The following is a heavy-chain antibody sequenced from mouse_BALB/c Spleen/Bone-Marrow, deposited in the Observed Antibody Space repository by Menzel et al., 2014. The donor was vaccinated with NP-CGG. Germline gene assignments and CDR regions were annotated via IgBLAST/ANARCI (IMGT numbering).Heavy chain of an antibody. CDR1: GFTFSSFG. CDR3: ARDVPLYDVGYFDY. V-gene: IGHV5-17*02. D-gene: IGHD2-14*01. CDR2: ISSGSSTI. Sequence: VMLVEPGGGLVQPGGSRKLSCAASGFTFSSFGMHWVRQAPEKGLEWVAYISSGSSTIYYADTVKGRFTISRDNPKNTLFLQMTSLRSEDTAMYYCARDVPLYDVGYFDYWGQGTTLTVSS. J-gene: IGHJ2*01.